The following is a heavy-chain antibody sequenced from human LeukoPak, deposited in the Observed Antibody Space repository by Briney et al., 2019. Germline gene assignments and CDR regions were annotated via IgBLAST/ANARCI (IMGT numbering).Heavy chain of an antibody. V-gene: IGHV4-39*01. J-gene: IGHJ4*02. D-gene: IGHD2-15*01. CDR2: IYYSGST. CDR1: GGSISSSSYY. CDR3: AKGGGQLLLRYYFDY. Sequence: SETLSLTCTVSGGSISSSSYYWGWIRQPPGKGLEWIGSIYYSGSTYYNPSLKSRVTISVDTSKNQFSLKLSSVTAADTAVYYCAKGGGQLLLRYYFDYWGQGSLVTVSS.